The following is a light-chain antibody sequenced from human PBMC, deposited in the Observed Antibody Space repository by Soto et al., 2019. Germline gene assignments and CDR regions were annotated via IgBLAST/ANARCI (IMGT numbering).Light chain of an antibody. CDR3: QQYNSYSWT. Sequence: DIQMTQSPSSLSASLGDSVTSXXRASQSISSYLNWYQQKPGKAPKLXIYAASSLESGVPSRFSGSGSGTEFTLTISSLQPDDFATYYCQQYNSYSWTFGQGTKVDIK. CDR1: QSISSY. V-gene: IGKV1-5*01. CDR2: AAS. J-gene: IGKJ1*01.